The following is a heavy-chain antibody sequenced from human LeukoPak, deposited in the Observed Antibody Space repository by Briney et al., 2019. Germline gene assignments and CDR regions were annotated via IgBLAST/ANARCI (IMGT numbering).Heavy chain of an antibody. J-gene: IGHJ4*02. CDR2: ISSSSNYV. V-gene: IGHV3-21*01. CDR3: ARATGYDATFDY. CDR1: GFTFSSYS. Sequence: GGSLRLSCAASGFTFSSYSTNWVRQAPGKGLEWVSSISSSSNYVYYADSMKGRFTISRDNAKNSLYLQMNSLRAEDTAVYFCARATGYDATFDYWGQGTLVTVSS. D-gene: IGHD6-13*01.